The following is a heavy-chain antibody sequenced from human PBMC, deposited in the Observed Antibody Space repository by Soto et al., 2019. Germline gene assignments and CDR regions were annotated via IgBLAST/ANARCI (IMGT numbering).Heavy chain of an antibody. J-gene: IGHJ3*02. CDR2: IRSKAYGGTT. CDR1: GFTFGDYA. CDR3: TRDTRLAPELIMITFGGVIDPPGLDDI. D-gene: IGHD3-16*02. V-gene: IGHV3-49*03. Sequence: GGSLRLSCTASGFTFGDYAMSWFRQAPGKGLEWVGFIRSKAYGGTTEYAASVKGRFTISKDDSKSIAYLQMNSLKTEDTAVYYCTRDTRLAPELIMITFGGVIDPPGLDDIWGQGTMVTVSS.